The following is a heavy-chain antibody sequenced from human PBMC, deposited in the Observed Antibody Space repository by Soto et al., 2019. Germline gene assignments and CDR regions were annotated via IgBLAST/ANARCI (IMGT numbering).Heavy chain of an antibody. Sequence: GASVKVSCTASGNTFTNFGVTWVRQSPGQGLEWMGWISAYTDDPNYAQKFQGRVTMTIDTSTSTAYLDLRSLTSDDTAVYYCARVIPGAEAWFDPWGQGTLVTVS. CDR2: ISAYTDDP. CDR3: ARVIPGAEAWFDP. CDR1: GNTFTNFG. V-gene: IGHV1-18*01. J-gene: IGHJ5*02. D-gene: IGHD2-2*01.